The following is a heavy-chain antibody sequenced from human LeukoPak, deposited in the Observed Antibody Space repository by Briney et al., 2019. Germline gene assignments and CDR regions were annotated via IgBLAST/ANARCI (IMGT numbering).Heavy chain of an antibody. D-gene: IGHD2-2*01. CDR2: ISAYNGNT. V-gene: IGHV1-18*01. CDR3: ARDPYCSSTSCYLRGYYYYYGMDV. CDR1: GYTFTSYG. J-gene: IGHJ6*02. Sequence: ASVRVSCKASGYTFTSYGISWVRQAPGQGLEWMGWISAYNGNTNYAQKLQGRVTMTTDTSTSTAYMELRSLRSDDTAVYYCARDPYCSSTSCYLRGYYYYYGMDVWGQGTTVTVSS.